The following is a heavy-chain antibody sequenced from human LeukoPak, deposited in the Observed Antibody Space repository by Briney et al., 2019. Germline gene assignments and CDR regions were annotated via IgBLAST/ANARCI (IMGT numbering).Heavy chain of an antibody. J-gene: IGHJ6*03. Sequence: GGSLRLSCAAPGFTFSSYEMNWVRQAPGKGLEWVSYISSSGSTIYYADSVKGRFTISRDNAKNPLYLQMNSLRAEGTAVYYCARDRYSYGGIYYYYMDVWGKGTTVTVSS. CDR2: ISSSGSTI. V-gene: IGHV3-48*03. CDR3: ARDRYSYGGIYYYYMDV. D-gene: IGHD5-18*01. CDR1: GFTFSSYE.